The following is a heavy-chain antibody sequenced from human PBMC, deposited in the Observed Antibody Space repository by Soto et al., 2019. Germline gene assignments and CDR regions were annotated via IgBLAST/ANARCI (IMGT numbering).Heavy chain of an antibody. CDR2: ISFDGSDK. CDR3: AREMIPMIMGGMSAMDV. CDR1: EFTFSTYV. Sequence: QVQLVESGGGVVQPERSLRLSCAASEFTFSTYVMHWVRQAPGKGLEWVALISFDGSDKYYADSVKGRFTSSRDNSKNTLFLQMNSLRTEDTAVYYCAREMIPMIMGGMSAMDVWGRGTTVTVSS. V-gene: IGHV3-30-3*01. D-gene: IGHD3-22*01. J-gene: IGHJ6*02.